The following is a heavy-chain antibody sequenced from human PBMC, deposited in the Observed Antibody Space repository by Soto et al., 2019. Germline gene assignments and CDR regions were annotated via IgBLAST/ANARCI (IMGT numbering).Heavy chain of an antibody. CDR1: GFTFSSYA. CDR2: ISYDGSNK. CDR3: ARGKASGWFLEYFQH. J-gene: IGHJ1*01. D-gene: IGHD6-19*01. V-gene: IGHV3-30-3*01. Sequence: GGSLSLSCAASGFTFSSYAMHWVRQAPGKGLEWVAVISYDGSNKYYADSVKGRFTISRDNSKNTLYLQMNSLRAEDTAVYYCARGKASGWFLEYFQHWGQGTLVTVSS.